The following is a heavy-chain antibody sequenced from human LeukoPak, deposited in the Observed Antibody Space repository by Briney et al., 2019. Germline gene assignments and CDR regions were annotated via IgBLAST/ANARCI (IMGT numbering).Heavy chain of an antibody. Sequence: SETLSLTCTVSGGSISSYYWSWIRQPAGKGLEWIGRNYTSGSTNYNPSLKSRVTMSVDTSKSQFSLKLSSVTAADTAVYYCARGPLLFGEPDSYYFDYWGQGTLVTVSS. CDR2: NYTSGST. CDR1: GGSISSYY. J-gene: IGHJ4*02. CDR3: ARGPLLFGEPDSYYFDY. D-gene: IGHD3-10*01. V-gene: IGHV4-4*07.